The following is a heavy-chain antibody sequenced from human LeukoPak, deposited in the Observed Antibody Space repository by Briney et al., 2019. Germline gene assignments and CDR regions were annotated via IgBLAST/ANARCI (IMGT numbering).Heavy chain of an antibody. V-gene: IGHV3-23*01. CDR2: ISGSGGST. CDR3: AKDGPIIVVVTTFDY. D-gene: IGHD2-21*02. Sequence: GGSPRLSCAASGFTFSSYAMSWVRQAPGKGLEWVSRISGSGGSTYYADSVKGRFTISRDNSKNTLYLQMNSLRAEDTAVYYCAKDGPIIVVVTTFDYWGQGTLVTVSS. J-gene: IGHJ4*02. CDR1: GFTFSSYA.